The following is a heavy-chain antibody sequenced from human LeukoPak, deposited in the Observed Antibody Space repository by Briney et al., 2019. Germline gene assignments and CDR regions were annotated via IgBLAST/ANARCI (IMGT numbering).Heavy chain of an antibody. D-gene: IGHD5-18*01. CDR3: VGYSKYYFDY. CDR1: GFTFSSYW. J-gene: IGHJ4*02. V-gene: IGHV3-74*01. CDR2: INSDGSST. Sequence: GGSLRLSCVASGFTFSSYWMHWVRQAPGKGLVWVSRINSDGSSTSYADSVKGRFTISRDNAKSTLFLQMNSLRAEDTAVYYCVGYSKYYFDYWGQGTLGTLSS.